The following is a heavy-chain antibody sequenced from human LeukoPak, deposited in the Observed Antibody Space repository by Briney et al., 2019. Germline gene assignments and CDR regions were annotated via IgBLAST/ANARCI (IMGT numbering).Heavy chain of an antibody. CDR1: GFTFSSYG. D-gene: IGHD3-10*01. Sequence: GGSLRLSCAASGFTFSSYGMHWVRQAPGKGLEWVAFRRYDGSNKYYADSVKGRFTISRDNSKNTLYLQMNSLRAEDTAVYYCAKDSALLWFGDPTYYFDYWGQGTLVTVSS. CDR2: RRYDGSNK. J-gene: IGHJ4*02. CDR3: AKDSALLWFGDPTYYFDY. V-gene: IGHV3-30*02.